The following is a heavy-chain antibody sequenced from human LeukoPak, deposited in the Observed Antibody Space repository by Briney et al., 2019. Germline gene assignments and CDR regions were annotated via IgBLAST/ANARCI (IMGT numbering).Heavy chain of an antibody. CDR1: GFTFSSYS. V-gene: IGHV3-48*02. J-gene: IGHJ4*02. CDR3: ARVTRDYYGSGSYSPVIPRTYYFDY. CDR2: ISSSSSTI. D-gene: IGHD3-10*01. Sequence: GGSLRLSCAASGFTFSSYSMNWVRQAPGKGLEWVSYISSSSSTISYADSVKGRFTISRDNAKNSLYLQMNSLRDEDTAVYYCARVTRDYYGSGSYSPVIPRTYYFDYWGQGTLVTVSS.